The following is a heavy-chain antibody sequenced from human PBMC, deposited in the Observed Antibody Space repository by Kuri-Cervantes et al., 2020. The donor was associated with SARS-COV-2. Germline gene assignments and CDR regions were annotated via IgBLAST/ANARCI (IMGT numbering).Heavy chain of an antibody. CDR2: TSGSGGST. Sequence: LSLTCAASGFTFSSYGMHWVRQAPGKGLEWFSATSGSGGSTYYADSVRGRFTVSRDNSKNTVFLQMNSLRPEDTAMYYCVKDCGLGGRKDSWGQGTLVTVSS. D-gene: IGHD2-21*01. CDR3: VKDCGLGGRKDS. V-gene: IGHV3-NL1*01. J-gene: IGHJ4*02. CDR1: GFTFSSYG.